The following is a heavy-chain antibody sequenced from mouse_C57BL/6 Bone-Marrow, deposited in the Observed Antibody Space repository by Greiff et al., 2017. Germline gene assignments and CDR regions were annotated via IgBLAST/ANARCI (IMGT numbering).Heavy chain of an antibody. Sequence: QVQLQQSGAELVRPGTSVKMSCKASGYTFTNYWIGWAKQRPGHGLEWIGDIYPGGGYTNYNEKFKGKATLTADKSSSTAYMQFSSLTSEDSAIYYCARENYDSSYYAMDYWGQGTSVTVSS. V-gene: IGHV1-63*01. CDR1: GYTFTNYW. CDR2: IYPGGGYT. CDR3: ARENYDSSYYAMDY. J-gene: IGHJ4*01. D-gene: IGHD1-1*01.